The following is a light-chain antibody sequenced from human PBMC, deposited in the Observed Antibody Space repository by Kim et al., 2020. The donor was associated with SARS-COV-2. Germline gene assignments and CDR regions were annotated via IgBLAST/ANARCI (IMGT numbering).Light chain of an antibody. J-gene: IGKJ4*01. Sequence: ASVGDIVTITCRASQHIRHYLNWYQQKPGKAPKLLIYDASNLEAEVPSRFSGGGSGPDFTFTISSLQPEDIATYYCQQYDSLPPTFGGGTKVDIK. V-gene: IGKV1-33*01. CDR1: QHIRHY. CDR3: QQYDSLPPT. CDR2: DAS.